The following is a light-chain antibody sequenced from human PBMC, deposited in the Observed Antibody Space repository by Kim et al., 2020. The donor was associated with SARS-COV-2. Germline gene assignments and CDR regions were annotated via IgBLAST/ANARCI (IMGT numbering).Light chain of an antibody. J-gene: IGLJ2*01. CDR1: SSDFDSYNF. V-gene: IGLV2-14*03. CDR2: DVS. Sequence: QSALTQPASVSGSPGQSITISCTGTSSDFDSYNFFSWYQHHPGKAPKLMIYDVSYRPSGVSNRFSGSKSGNTASLTISGLQAEDEADYYCISYSTSTTLLGGGTQLTVL. CDR3: ISYSTSTTL.